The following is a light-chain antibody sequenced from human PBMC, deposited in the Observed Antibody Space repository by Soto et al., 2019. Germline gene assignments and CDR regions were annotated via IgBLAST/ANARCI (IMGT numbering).Light chain of an antibody. J-gene: IGKJ2*01. CDR1: QSISGS. V-gene: IGKV1-5*01. CDR3: QQYESYPYS. Sequence: IQMTQSPSTVSASVGDRVTITCRASQSISGSLAWYQQKPGKAPKVLIYDASSLDSGVPSRFSGSGYGTEFTLTVSSLQPGDFATYSCQQYESYPYSFGQGTKVDIK. CDR2: DAS.